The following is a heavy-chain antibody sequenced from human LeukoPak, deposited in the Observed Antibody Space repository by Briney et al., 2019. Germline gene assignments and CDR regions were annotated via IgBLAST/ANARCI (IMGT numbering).Heavy chain of an antibody. Sequence: GGSLRLSCAVSGFTFSGYWMSWVRQAPGKGLEWVSAISGSGGSTYYADSVKGRFTISRDNSKNTLYLQMNSLRAEDTAVYYCAKDPFGCSGGSCYLDGYFQHWGQGTLVTVSS. V-gene: IGHV3-23*01. CDR2: ISGSGGST. CDR3: AKDPFGCSGGSCYLDGYFQH. J-gene: IGHJ1*01. CDR1: GFTFSGYW. D-gene: IGHD2-15*01.